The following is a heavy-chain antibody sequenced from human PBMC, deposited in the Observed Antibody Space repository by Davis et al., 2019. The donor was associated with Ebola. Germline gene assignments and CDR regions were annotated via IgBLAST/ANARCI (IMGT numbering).Heavy chain of an antibody. CDR1: GFTFSSSA. Sequence: GESLKISCAASGFTFSSSAMTWVRQAPGKGLEWVSAVSGTGFSTYYADSVKGRFTISRDNSKNTLYLQMNSLRAEDTAVYYCAKGGDIVLVVTNWFDPWGQGTLVTVSS. J-gene: IGHJ5*02. D-gene: IGHD2-8*02. CDR2: VSGTGFST. CDR3: AKGGDIVLVVTNWFDP. V-gene: IGHV3-23*01.